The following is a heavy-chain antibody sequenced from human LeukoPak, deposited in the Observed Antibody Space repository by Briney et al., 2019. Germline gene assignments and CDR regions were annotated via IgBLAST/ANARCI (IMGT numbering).Heavy chain of an antibody. CDR2: IIPIFGTA. V-gene: IGHV1-69*06. CDR1: GGTFSSYA. D-gene: IGHD3-10*01. Sequence: ASVKASCKASGGTFSSYAISWVRQAPGQGLEWMGGIIPIFGTANYAQKFQGRVTITADKSTSTAYMELSSLRSEDTAVYYCARAQTYYYGSGSYYSFDYWGQGTLVTVSS. CDR3: ARAQTYYYGSGSYYSFDY. J-gene: IGHJ4*02.